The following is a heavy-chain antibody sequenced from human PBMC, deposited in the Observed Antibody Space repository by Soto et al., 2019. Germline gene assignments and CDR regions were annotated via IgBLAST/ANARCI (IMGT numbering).Heavy chain of an antibody. V-gene: IGHV1-46*01. J-gene: IGHJ6*02. CDR3: AREATNYYGMDV. CDR1: GYTFTNYY. Sequence: QERLVQSGAEVKKPGASVKVSCKASGYTFTNYYMHWVRQAPGQGLEWMGVIKPSGGSTTYAQKFQGRVTMNRDTSTTTDYMELRSLRSEDTAMYYCAREATNYYGMDVWGQGTTVTVSS. CDR2: IKPSGGST.